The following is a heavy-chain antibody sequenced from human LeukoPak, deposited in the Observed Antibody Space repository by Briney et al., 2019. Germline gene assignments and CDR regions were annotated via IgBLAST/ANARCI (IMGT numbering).Heavy chain of an antibody. CDR2: ISSNGGTI. Sequence: GGSLRLSCSASGFTFSSYAMHWVRQAPGKGLEYVSAISSNGGTIYYADSVKGRFTISRDNAKNSLYLQMNSLRDEDTAVYYCARVDYLAYWGQGTLVTVSS. CDR1: GFTFSSYA. CDR3: ARVDYLAY. J-gene: IGHJ4*02. V-gene: IGHV3-64*04.